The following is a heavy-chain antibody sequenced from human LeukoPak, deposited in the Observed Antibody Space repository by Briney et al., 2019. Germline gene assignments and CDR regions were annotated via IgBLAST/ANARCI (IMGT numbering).Heavy chain of an antibody. CDR2: INLKSGYT. Sequence: ASVKVSCKASGYTFTGYDINWVRQASGQGLEWMGWINLKSGYTGYAQKFQGRVTITRDTSISTAYMELSSLRSEDTAVYYCARVAGSIDYWGQGTLVTVSS. J-gene: IGHJ4*02. V-gene: IGHV1-8*03. CDR3: ARVAGSIDY. D-gene: IGHD6-19*01. CDR1: GYTFTGYD.